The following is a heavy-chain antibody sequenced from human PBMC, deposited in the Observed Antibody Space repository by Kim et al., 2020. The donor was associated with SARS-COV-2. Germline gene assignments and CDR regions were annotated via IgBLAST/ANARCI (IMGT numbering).Heavy chain of an antibody. Sequence: GGSLRLSCAASGFTFSSYGMHWVRQAPGKGLEWVAVISYDGSNKYYADSVKGRFTISRDNSKNTLYLQMNSLRAEDTAVYYCAKDGSSSEYYYYGMDVWGQGTTVTVSS. J-gene: IGHJ6*02. CDR1: GFTFSSYG. CDR3: AKDGSSSEYYYYGMDV. V-gene: IGHV3-30*18. CDR2: ISYDGSNK. D-gene: IGHD6-6*01.